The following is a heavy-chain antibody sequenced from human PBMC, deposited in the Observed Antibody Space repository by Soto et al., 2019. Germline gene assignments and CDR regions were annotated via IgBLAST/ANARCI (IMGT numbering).Heavy chain of an antibody. V-gene: IGHV3-30*04. CDR2: ISRDGSHK. CDR1: GFTFRNYA. Sequence: LRLSCAASGFTFRNYAIHWVRQAPGKGLEWVAVISRDGSHKYYLDSVKGRFTISRDNSKDTVNLLMNSLRDDDSAMYYCARSRNSAVADSFDFWGQGTLVTVSS. CDR3: ARSRNSAVADSFDF. D-gene: IGHD1-26*01. J-gene: IGHJ4*02.